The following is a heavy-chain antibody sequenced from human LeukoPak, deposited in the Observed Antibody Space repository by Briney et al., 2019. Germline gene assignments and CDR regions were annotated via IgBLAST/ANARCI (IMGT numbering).Heavy chain of an antibody. V-gene: IGHV3-7*01. CDR2: IKQVGSDK. CDR3: ARVSAAVNY. J-gene: IGHJ4*02. CDR1: GFTFSSYW. Sequence: GGSLRLYCAGSGFTFSSYWMTWVRQAPGRGLEWVANIKQVGSDKYYVDSVKGRFTISRDNAKNSLYLQMNSLRAEDTAVYYCARVSAAVNYWGQGTLVTVSS. D-gene: IGHD2-15*01.